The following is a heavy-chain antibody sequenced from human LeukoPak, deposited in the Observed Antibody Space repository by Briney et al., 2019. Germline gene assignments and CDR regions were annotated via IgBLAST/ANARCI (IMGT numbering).Heavy chain of an antibody. J-gene: IGHJ3*02. CDR1: GFTFSSYE. CDR2: ISYDGSNK. Sequence: GGSLRLSCAASGFTFSSYEMNWVRQAPGKGLEWVAVISYDGSNKYYADSVKGRFTISRDNSKNTLYLQMNSLRAEDTAVYYCARDRGYSYGPGYDAFDIWGQGTMVTVSS. D-gene: IGHD5-18*01. V-gene: IGHV3-30*04. CDR3: ARDRGYSYGPGYDAFDI.